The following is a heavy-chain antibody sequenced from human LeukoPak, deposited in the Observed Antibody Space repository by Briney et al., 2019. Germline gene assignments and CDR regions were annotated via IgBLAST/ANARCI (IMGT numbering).Heavy chain of an antibody. D-gene: IGHD2-15*01. J-gene: IGHJ4*02. CDR2: INSDGSIT. Sequence: QPGGSLRLSCAASGFTFSSYWMYWVRQAPGKGLVWVSRINSDGSITTYADSVKGRFTISRDNAKNTLYLQMDSLRAEDTAVYYCARDLGYCSGGTCWGQGTLVTVSS. V-gene: IGHV3-74*01. CDR1: GFTFSSYW. CDR3: ARDLGYCSGGTC.